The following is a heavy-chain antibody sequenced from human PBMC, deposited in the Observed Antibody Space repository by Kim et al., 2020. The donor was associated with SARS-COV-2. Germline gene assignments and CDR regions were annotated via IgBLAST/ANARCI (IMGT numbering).Heavy chain of an antibody. CDR2: IYYSGST. CDR1: GGSISSYY. Sequence: SDTLSLTCTVSGGSISSYYWSWIRQPPGKGLEWIGYIYYSGSTNYNPSLKSRVTISVDTSKNQFSLKLSSVTAADTAVYYCARSPSSGWYIGPYFDYWGQGTLVTVSS. CDR3: ARSPSSGWYIGPYFDY. J-gene: IGHJ4*02. V-gene: IGHV4-59*01. D-gene: IGHD6-19*01.